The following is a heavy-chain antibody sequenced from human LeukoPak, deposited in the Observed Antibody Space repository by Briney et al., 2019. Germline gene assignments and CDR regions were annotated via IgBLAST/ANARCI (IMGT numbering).Heavy chain of an antibody. CDR2: ISYDGSNK. V-gene: IGHV3-30*18. D-gene: IGHD1-14*01. CDR3: AKDTRIPY. CDR1: GFTFSSYG. Sequence: GRSLRLSCAAAGFTFSSYGMHWVRQAPGKGLEWVAVISYDGSNKYYADSVKGRFTISRDNSKNTLYLQMNSLRAEDTAVYYCAKDTRIPYWGQGTLVTVSS. J-gene: IGHJ4*02.